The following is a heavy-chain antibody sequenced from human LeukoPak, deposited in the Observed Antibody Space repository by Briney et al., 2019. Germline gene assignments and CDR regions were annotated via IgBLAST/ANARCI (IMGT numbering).Heavy chain of an antibody. J-gene: IGHJ6*02. CDR3: ARGLRSLLYYYGMDV. Sequence: PGGSLRLSCAASGFTFSDYYMSWIRQAPGKGLEWVSYISSSGSTIYYADSVKGRFAISRDNAKNSLYLQMNSLRAEDTAVYYCARGLRSLLYYYGMDVWGQGTTVTVSS. V-gene: IGHV3-11*01. CDR2: ISSSGSTI. CDR1: GFTFSDYY. D-gene: IGHD2-21*01.